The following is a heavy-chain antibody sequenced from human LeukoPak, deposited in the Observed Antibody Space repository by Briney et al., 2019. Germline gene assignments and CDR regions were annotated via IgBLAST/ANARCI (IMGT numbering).Heavy chain of an antibody. V-gene: IGHV3-7*05. CDR1: GFTLSSYW. J-gene: IGHJ5*02. D-gene: IGHD6-19*01. Sequence: GGSLRLSCAASGFTLSSYWMSWVRQAPGKGLEWVANIKQDGSEKYYVDSVKGRFTISRDNAKNSLYLQMNSLRAEDTAVYYCARSPGIAVAEGWFDPWGQGTLVTVSS. CDR2: IKQDGSEK. CDR3: ARSPGIAVAEGWFDP.